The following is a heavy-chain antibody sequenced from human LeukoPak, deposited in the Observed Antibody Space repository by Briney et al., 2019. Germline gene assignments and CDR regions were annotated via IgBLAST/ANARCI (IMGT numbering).Heavy chain of an antibody. V-gene: IGHV4-34*01. CDR1: AGSFSVYY. J-gene: IGHJ6*02. Sequence: SETLSLTCAVYAGSFSVYYWSWVRQPPGKGLEWIGEINHSGSTNHYPSLTSRVTISVDTSKNQFSLKMSSVTAADTAVYYCARSHQTYYYDSSGYPRHYYYYGMDVWGQGTTVTVSS. CDR3: ARSHQTYYYDSSGYPRHYYYYGMDV. D-gene: IGHD3-22*01. CDR2: INHSGST.